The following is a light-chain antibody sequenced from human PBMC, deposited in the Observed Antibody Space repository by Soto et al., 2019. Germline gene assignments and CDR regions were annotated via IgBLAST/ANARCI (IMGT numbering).Light chain of an antibody. CDR1: QGISTY. V-gene: IGKV1-39*01. CDR2: AAS. J-gene: IGKJ2*01. Sequence: DIQMTQSPSSLPASVGDRVTLTCRASQGISTYLNWYQQKPGKAPKLLIYAASSLQSGVPSRLSGSGSGTDFTLTISSLQPEDFATYYCQQSYTIPYTFGQGTKLEIK. CDR3: QQSYTIPYT.